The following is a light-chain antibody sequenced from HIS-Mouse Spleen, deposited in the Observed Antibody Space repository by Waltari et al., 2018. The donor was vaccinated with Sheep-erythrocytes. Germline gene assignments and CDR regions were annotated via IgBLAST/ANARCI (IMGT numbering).Light chain of an antibody. CDR1: SSDVGSYTL. V-gene: IGLV2-23*01. CDR2: EGS. Sequence: QSALTQPASVSGSPGQSITISCTGTSSDVGSYTLVSRYQQHPGKAPNLMIYEGSKRPSGVYNRFSGSKSGNTASLTISGLQAEDEADYYCCSYAGSSTPWVFGGGTKLTVL. CDR3: CSYAGSSTPWV. J-gene: IGLJ3*02.